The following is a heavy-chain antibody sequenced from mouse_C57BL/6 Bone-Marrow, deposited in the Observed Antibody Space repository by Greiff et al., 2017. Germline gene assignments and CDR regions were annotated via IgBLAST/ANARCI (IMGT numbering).Heavy chain of an antibody. CDR3: ARSPLPDYYGSSPFAY. V-gene: IGHV1-55*01. D-gene: IGHD1-1*01. CDR2: IYPGSGST. J-gene: IGHJ3*01. CDR1: GYTFTSYW. Sequence: QVQLQQPGAEIVKPGASVKMSCKASGYTFTSYWITWVKQRPGQGLEWIGDIYPGSGSTNYNEKFKSKATLTVDTSSSTAYMQLSSLTSEDSAVYYGARSPLPDYYGSSPFAYWGQGTLVTVSA.